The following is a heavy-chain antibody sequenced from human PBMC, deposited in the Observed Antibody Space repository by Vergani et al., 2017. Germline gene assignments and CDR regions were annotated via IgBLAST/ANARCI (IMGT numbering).Heavy chain of an antibody. Sequence: EVQLVESGGGLVQPGGSLRLSCAASGFTFSSYSMNWVRQARGKGLEWVSYISSSSSTIYYADSVKGRFTISRDNAKNSLYLQMNSLRADDTAVYYCARDGRITGTTEVDYWGQGTLVTVSS. CDR2: ISSSSSTI. CDR3: ARDGRITGTTEVDY. J-gene: IGHJ4*02. CDR1: GFTFSSYS. V-gene: IGHV3-48*01. D-gene: IGHD1-20*01.